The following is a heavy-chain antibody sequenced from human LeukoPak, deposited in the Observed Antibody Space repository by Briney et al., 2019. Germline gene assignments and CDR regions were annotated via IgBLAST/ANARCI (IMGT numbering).Heavy chain of an antibody. CDR1: GYTFTSYD. D-gene: IGHD2-15*01. CDR2: MNPNSGNT. CDR3: ARLPSRPTIVVVVAATIGMDV. J-gene: IGHJ6*02. V-gene: IGHV1-8*01. Sequence: ASVKVSCKASGYTFTSYDINWVRQATGQGLEWMGWMNPNSGNTGYAQKFQGRVTMTRDTSISTAYMELSSLRSEDTAVYYCARLPSRPTIVVVVAATIGMDVWGQRTTVTVSS.